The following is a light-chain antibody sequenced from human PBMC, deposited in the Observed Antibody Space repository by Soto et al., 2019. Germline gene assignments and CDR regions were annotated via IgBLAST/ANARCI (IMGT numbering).Light chain of an antibody. Sequence: QSALTQPPSASGSPGQSVTISCTGTSSDIGGYHYVSWYQQHPGKAPKFMIYEVSKRPSGVPDRFSGSKSGNTASLTVSGLQAEDEAYYYCSSYAGSNNLVFGGGTKLTVL. J-gene: IGLJ3*02. CDR2: EVS. V-gene: IGLV2-8*01. CDR3: SSYAGSNNLV. CDR1: SSDIGGYHY.